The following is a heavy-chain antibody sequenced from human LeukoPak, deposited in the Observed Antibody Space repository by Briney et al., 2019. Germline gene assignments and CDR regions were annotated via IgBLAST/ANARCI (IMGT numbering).Heavy chain of an antibody. CDR1: GYSFTSYW. Sequence: GESLKISCKGSGYSFTSYWIGWVRQMPGKGLEWMGIIYPGDSDTRYSPSFQGQVTISADKSISTAYLQWSSLKASDTAMCYCARLEGVAAAGSGFDYWGQGTLVTVSS. J-gene: IGHJ4*02. CDR2: IYPGDSDT. D-gene: IGHD6-13*01. V-gene: IGHV5-51*01. CDR3: ARLEGVAAAGSGFDY.